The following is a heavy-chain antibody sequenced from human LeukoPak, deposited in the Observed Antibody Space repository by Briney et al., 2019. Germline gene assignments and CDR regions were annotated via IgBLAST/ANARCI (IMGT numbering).Heavy chain of an antibody. V-gene: IGHV1-8*03. CDR1: GYTFTSYD. J-gene: IGHJ6*04. CDR3: ARGQRLRFLEWSRFIGDV. CDR2: MNPNSGNT. D-gene: IGHD3-3*01. Sequence: ASVKVSCKASGYTFTSYDINWVRQATGQGLEWMGWMNPNSGNTGYAQKFQGRVTITRNTSISTAYMELSSLRSEDTAVCYCARGQRLRFLEWSRFIGDVWGKGTTVTVSS.